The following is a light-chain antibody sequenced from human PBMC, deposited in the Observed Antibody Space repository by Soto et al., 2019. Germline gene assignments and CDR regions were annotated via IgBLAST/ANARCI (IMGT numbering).Light chain of an antibody. V-gene: IGLV2-8*01. J-gene: IGLJ7*01. CDR2: EVN. Sequence: QSALTQPPSASGSPGQSVTISCTGTSSDVGAYKYVSWYQQHPGKAPKLIIFEVNKRPSGVPDRFSGSKSGNTASLTVSGLQAEDEADYYCSSFAGNSNLVFGGGTQLTVL. CDR3: SSFAGNSNLV. CDR1: SSDVGAYKY.